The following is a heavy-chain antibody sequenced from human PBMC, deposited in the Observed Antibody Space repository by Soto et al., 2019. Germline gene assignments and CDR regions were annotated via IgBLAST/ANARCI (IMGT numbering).Heavy chain of an antibody. Sequence: PGGSLRLSCAASGFTFSSYSMNWVRQAPGKGLEWVSSISSSSSYIYYADSVKGRFTISRDNAKNSLYLQMNSLRAEDTAVYYCARSPKLLPPNMDVWGKGTTVTVSS. D-gene: IGHD2-15*01. CDR3: ARSPKLLPPNMDV. V-gene: IGHV3-21*01. CDR2: ISSSSSYI. CDR1: GFTFSSYS. J-gene: IGHJ6*03.